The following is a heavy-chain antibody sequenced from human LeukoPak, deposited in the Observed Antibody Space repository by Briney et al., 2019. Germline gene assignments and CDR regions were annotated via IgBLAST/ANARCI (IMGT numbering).Heavy chain of an antibody. V-gene: IGHV4-34*01. Sequence: PSETLSLTCTVSGGSISSYYWSWIRQPPGKGLEWIGEINHSGSTNYNPSLKSRVTISVDTSKNQFSLKLSSVTAADTAVYYCARGRSSWYFGALRFDCWGQGTLVTVSS. CDR3: ARGRSSWYFGALRFDC. CDR1: GGSISSYY. CDR2: INHSGST. J-gene: IGHJ4*02. D-gene: IGHD6-13*01.